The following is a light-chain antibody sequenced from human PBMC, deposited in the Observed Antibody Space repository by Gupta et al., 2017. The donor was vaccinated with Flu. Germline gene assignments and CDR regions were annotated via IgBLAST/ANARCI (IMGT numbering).Light chain of an antibody. CDR1: QRIYEY. CDR3: QQADKSPQT. J-gene: IGKJ1*01. CDR2: AAS. Sequence: PPSLSASVGDRVTITCRASQRIYEYVNWYQQKPGEAPRLLIYAASTVQSGVPSRFSGSGSGADFTLTITRLQPEDFATYYCQQADKSPQTFGQGTTVDVK. V-gene: IGKV1-39*01.